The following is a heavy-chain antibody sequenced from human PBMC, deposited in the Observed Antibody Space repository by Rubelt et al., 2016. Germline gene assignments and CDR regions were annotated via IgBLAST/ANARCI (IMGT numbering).Heavy chain of an antibody. Sequence: GSLRLSCAASGFSFGIYSMIWIRQAPGKGLEWVSSIDNSGGRVFYADSVKGRFTNYRDNARNSLYLQMNSLRAEDTAVYHCVRLMNGYLDFWGQGTLVSVSS. J-gene: IGHJ4*02. CDR3: VRLMNGYLDF. D-gene: IGHD2-8*01. V-gene: IGHV3-21*06. CDR1: GFSFGIYS. CDR2: IDNSGGRV.